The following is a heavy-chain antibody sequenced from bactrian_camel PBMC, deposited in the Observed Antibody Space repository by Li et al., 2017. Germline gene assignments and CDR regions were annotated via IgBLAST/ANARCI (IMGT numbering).Heavy chain of an antibody. Sequence: HVQLMESGGGSVQAGESLRLSCVGLAYTYSGCCKGWFRQAPGKGRERVAALDSEGRTMYAQSAKGRFTISKDNAENILYLQMNNLKPEDTALYYCAATLCRGGQCYTGCDWDLGYWGQGTQVTVS. CDR3: AATLCRGGQCYTGCDWDLGY. D-gene: IGHD2*01. J-gene: IGHJ6*01. V-gene: IGHV3S26*01. CDR2: LDSEGRT. CDR1: AYTYSGCC.